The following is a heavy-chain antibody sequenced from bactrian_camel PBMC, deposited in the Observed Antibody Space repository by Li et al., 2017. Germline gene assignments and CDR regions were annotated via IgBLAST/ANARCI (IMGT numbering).Heavy chain of an antibody. CDR3: AADRNLIAAMNWC. D-gene: IGHD4*01. Sequence: HVQLVESGGESVQPGGSLRLSCAASGFTFNTYDMSWVRQAPGKQCELVSMIRSDGATTHADSVKGRFTISRDNAKKTVYLQMNSLKPEDTAVYYCAADRNLIAAMNWCWGQGTQVTVS. V-gene: IGHV3S53*01. J-gene: IGHJ4*01. CDR2: IRSDGAT. CDR1: GFTFNTYD.